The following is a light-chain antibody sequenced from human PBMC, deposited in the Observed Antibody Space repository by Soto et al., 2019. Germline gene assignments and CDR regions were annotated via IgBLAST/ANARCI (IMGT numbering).Light chain of an antibody. CDR1: QSVGND. V-gene: IGKV3-11*01. J-gene: IGKJ2*01. Sequence: EIVLTQSPATLSLSPGERATLSCRASQSVGNDLAWYQQRPGQPPRLLIYDASNRATGIPARCSGSGSGTDFTLTISSLGPEDFAVYYCQQRSNWPRTFGQGTKVEIK. CDR3: QQRSNWPRT. CDR2: DAS.